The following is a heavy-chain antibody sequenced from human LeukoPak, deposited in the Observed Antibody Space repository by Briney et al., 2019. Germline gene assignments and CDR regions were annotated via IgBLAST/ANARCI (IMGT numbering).Heavy chain of an antibody. V-gene: IGHV4-59*01. J-gene: IGHJ6*03. CDR1: GGSIISYY. D-gene: IGHD5-12*01. CDR3: ERSGRGYSGYDWSYYYMDV. Sequence: PSETLSLTCTVSGGSIISYYWSWIRQPPGKGLEWIGYIYYSGSTNYNPSLKSRVTISVDTSKNQFSLKLSSVTAADTAVYYCERSGRGYSGYDWSYYYMDVSGKGTTVTVSS. CDR2: IYYSGST.